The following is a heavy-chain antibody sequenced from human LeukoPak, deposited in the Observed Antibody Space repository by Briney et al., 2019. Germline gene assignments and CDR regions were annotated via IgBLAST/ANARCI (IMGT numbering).Heavy chain of an antibody. CDR2: FDPEDGET. J-gene: IGHJ6*04. Sequence: ASVKVSCKVSGYTLTELSMHWVRQAPGKGLEWMGGFDPEDGETIYAQTFQGRVTMTEDTSTDTAYMELSSLRSEDTAVYYCATERGMVRGLGGYGMDVWGKGTTVTVSS. CDR1: GYTLTELS. V-gene: IGHV1-24*01. CDR3: ATERGMVRGLGGYGMDV. D-gene: IGHD3-10*01.